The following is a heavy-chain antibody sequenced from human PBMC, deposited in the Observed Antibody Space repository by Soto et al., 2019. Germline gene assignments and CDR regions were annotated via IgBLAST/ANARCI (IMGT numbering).Heavy chain of an antibody. CDR1: GYRFTRYW. CDR3: ARRLGIAAAGTHDAFDI. Sequence: PGKSLKIACKGSGYRFTRYWIGWVRQMPGKGLERMGIIYPGDSDTRYSPSSQGQVTTAADKSISTAYRQWSSRKASDTAIDYCARRLGIAAAGTHDAFDIWGQGAIVTIAS. J-gene: IGHJ3*02. CDR2: IYPGDSDT. D-gene: IGHD6-13*01. V-gene: IGHV5-51*01.